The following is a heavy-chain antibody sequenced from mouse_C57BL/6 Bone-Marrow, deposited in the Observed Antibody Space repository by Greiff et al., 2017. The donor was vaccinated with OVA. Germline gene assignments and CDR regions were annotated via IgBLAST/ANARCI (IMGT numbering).Heavy chain of an antibody. CDR1: GFTFSSYA. CDR2: ISDGGSYT. CDR3: AREKVEGAMDY. Sequence: EVQLVESGGGLVKPGGSLKLSCAASGFTFSSYAMSWVRQTPEKRLEWVATISDGGSYTYYPDNVKGRFTISRDNAKNNLYLQMSHLKSEDTAMYYCAREKVEGAMDYWGQGTSVTVSS. D-gene: IGHD1-1*02. J-gene: IGHJ4*01. V-gene: IGHV5-4*01.